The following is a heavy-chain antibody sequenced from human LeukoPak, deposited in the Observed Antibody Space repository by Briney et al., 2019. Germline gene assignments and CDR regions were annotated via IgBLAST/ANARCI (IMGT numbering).Heavy chain of an antibody. D-gene: IGHD3-22*01. Sequence: PSETLSLTCSVSGYSISSGYYWGWIRQPPGKGLEWIGTIDHGGITYNNPSLKSRVTISVDTSKNQFSLKLSSVTAADTAEYYCAREPYCYDSRGYWDWGQGTLVTVSS. CDR2: IDHGGIT. CDR3: AREPYCYDSRGYWD. J-gene: IGHJ4*02. V-gene: IGHV4-38-2*02. CDR1: GYSISSGYY.